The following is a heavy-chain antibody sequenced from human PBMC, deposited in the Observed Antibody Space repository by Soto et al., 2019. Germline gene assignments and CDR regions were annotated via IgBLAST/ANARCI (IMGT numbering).Heavy chain of an antibody. CDR2: IYYSGST. J-gene: IGHJ4*02. D-gene: IGHD3-9*01. CDR3: ARETNYDILTGYRPVGY. CDR1: GGSISSGDYY. Sequence: TSETLSLTCTVSGGSISSGDYYWSWIRQPPGKGLEWIGYIYYSGSTYYNPSPKSRVTISVDTSKNQFSLKLSSVTAADTAVYYCARETNYDILTGYRPVGYWGQGTLVTVSS. V-gene: IGHV4-30-4*01.